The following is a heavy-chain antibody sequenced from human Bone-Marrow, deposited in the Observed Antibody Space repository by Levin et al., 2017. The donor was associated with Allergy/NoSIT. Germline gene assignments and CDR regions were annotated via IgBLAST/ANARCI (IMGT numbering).Heavy chain of an antibody. CDR3: AGGIIGDVRVAHKEAFDI. Sequence: GESLKISCPVSGFTFSIYSINWVRQAPGKGLEWVSSISSSGSDMYYVDSVRGRFTISRDNAKNSLTLQMNSLRAEDTAVYYCAGGIIGDVRVAHKEAFDIWGQGTMVSVSS. J-gene: IGHJ3*02. CDR2: ISSSGSDM. D-gene: IGHD2-8*02. CDR1: GFTFSIYS. V-gene: IGHV3-21*01.